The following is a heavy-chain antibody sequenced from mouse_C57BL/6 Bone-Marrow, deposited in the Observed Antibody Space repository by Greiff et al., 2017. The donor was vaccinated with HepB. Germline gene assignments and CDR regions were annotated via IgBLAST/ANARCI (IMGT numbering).Heavy chain of an antibody. CDR3: TTALLLRSIAY. V-gene: IGHV14-4*01. CDR1: GFNIKDDY. D-gene: IGHD1-1*01. Sequence: VQLQQSGAELVRPGASVKLSCTASGFNIKDDYMHWVKQRPEQGLEWIGWIDPENGDTEYASKFQGKATITADTSSNTAYLQLSSLTSEDTAVYYCTTALLLRSIAYWGQGTLVTVSA. CDR2: IDPENGDT. J-gene: IGHJ3*01.